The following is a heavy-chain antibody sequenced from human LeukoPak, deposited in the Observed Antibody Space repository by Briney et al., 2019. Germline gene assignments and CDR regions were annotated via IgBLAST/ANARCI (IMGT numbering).Heavy chain of an antibody. Sequence: SETPSLTCTVSGASVSSDGYYWSWIRQPPGKGLEWIGLISFSGNTNYNPSLKSRVTIILDTSKNQFSLKLRSVTAADTAMYYCARSRGWSPFDHWGQGTLVTVSS. CDR3: ARSRGWSPFDH. CDR1: GASVSSDGYY. CDR2: ISFSGNT. D-gene: IGHD6-19*01. J-gene: IGHJ4*02. V-gene: IGHV4-61*08.